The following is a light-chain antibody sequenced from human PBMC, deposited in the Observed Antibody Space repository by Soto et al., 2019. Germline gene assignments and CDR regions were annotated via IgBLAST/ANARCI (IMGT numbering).Light chain of an antibody. Sequence: LTQPRSVSGSPGQSVTISCTGSSSDVGAYNYVSWYQQHPDKAPKLMIYDVSQRPSGVPDRFSGSKSGYTASLTISGLQAEDEADYFCKSYAGSNTYVCGSGTKVTVL. V-gene: IGLV2-11*01. J-gene: IGLJ1*01. CDR1: SSDVGAYNY. CDR2: DVS. CDR3: KSYAGSNTYV.